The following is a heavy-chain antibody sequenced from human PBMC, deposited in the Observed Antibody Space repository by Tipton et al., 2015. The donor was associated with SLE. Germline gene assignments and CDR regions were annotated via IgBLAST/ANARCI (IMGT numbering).Heavy chain of an antibody. V-gene: IGHV4-38-2*01. CDR3: ARDKSSSSFAY. J-gene: IGHJ4*02. Sequence: TLSLTCGVFGYTISSGFYWGWIRLPPGKGLEWIGLIYHSGSTYYNPSLKTRVSISIDTSLNQFSLKLSSVTAADTAVYYCARDKSSSSFAYWGQGTLVTVSS. CDR2: IYHSGST. D-gene: IGHD6-13*01. CDR1: GYTISSGFY.